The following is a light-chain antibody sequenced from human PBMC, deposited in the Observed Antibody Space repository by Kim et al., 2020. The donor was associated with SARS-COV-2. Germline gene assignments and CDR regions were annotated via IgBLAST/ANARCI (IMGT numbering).Light chain of an antibody. V-gene: IGKV3-20*01. Sequence: LSRGGRGALARQARSDVRGSHLAWYQHKPGQAPRLLLYGASTRATGIPDRFSGSGSGTDFTLTIDRLEPEDVAVYYCQHYGGPPYTFGQGTKLEI. CDR1: SDVRGSH. CDR3: QHYGGPPYT. CDR2: GAS. J-gene: IGKJ2*01.